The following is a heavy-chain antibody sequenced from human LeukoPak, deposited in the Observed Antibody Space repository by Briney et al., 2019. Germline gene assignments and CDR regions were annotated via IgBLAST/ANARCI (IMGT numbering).Heavy chain of an antibody. J-gene: IGHJ3*02. CDR1: GFTFSSYW. CDR2: IYYSGST. CDR3: ARDPSYYYDSSGYGHAFDI. Sequence: GSLRLSCAASGFTFSSYWMHWIRQPPGKGLEWIGYIYYSGSTNYNPSLKSRVTISVDTSKNQFSLKLSSVTAADTAVYYCARDPSYYYDSSGYGHAFDIWGQGTMVTVSS. D-gene: IGHD3-22*01. V-gene: IGHV4-59*01.